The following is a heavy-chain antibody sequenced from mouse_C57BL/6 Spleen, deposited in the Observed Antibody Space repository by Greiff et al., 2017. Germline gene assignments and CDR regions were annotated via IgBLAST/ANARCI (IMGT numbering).Heavy chain of an antibody. CDR2: LHPYNDDT. CDR3: ARWRSSGSYFDY. CDR1: GYTFTTYP. V-gene: IGHV1-47*01. Sequence: VKLMASGAELVKPGASVKMSCKASGYTFTTYPIEWMKQNHGKSLEWIGNLHPYNDDTKYNEKFKGKATLTVEKSSSTVYLELSRLTSDDSAVYYCARWRSSGSYFDYWGQGTTLTVSS. D-gene: IGHD3-2*02. J-gene: IGHJ2*01.